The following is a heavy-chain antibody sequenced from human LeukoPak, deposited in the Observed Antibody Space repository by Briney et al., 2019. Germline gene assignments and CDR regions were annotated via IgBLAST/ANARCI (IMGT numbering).Heavy chain of an antibody. V-gene: IGHV4-59*01. CDR1: GGSISSSY. Sequence: PSETLSLTCTVSGGSISSSYWSWIRQPPGKGLEWIGYIYYSGSTNHNPSLKSRVTISLDTSKNQFSLKLSSVTAADTAVYFCAGLRPYDYYVYVWGKGTTVTISS. J-gene: IGHJ6*03. D-gene: IGHD3-16*01. CDR3: AGLRPYDYYVYV. CDR2: IYYSGST.